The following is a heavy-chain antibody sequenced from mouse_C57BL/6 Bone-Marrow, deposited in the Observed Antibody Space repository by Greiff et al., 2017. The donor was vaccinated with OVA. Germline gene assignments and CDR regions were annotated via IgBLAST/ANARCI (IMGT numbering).Heavy chain of an antibody. CDR3: ARSPNYYGSSHWYFDV. J-gene: IGHJ1*03. Sequence: VQLQQPGAELVMPGASVKLSCKASGYTFTSYWMHWVKQRPGQGLEWIGEIDPSDSYTNYNQKFKGKSTLTVDKSSSTAYMQLSSLTSEDSAVYYCARSPNYYGSSHWYFDVWGTGTTVTVSS. V-gene: IGHV1-69*01. CDR2: IDPSDSYT. D-gene: IGHD1-1*01. CDR1: GYTFTSYW.